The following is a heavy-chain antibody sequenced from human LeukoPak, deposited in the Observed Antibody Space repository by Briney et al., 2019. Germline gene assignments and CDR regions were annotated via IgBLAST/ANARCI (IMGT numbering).Heavy chain of an antibody. CDR2: IYYSGST. D-gene: IGHD1-1*01. CDR1: GGSISNYY. J-gene: IGHJ6*03. V-gene: IGHV4-59*01. Sequence: SETLSLTCTVSGGSISNYYWNWIRQPPGKGLEWIGYIYYSGSTNYNPSLKSRVTISIDTSKNQFSLKLSSVTAADTAVYYCARAVQLERPPPLIGYYYMDVWGKGTTVTISS. CDR3: ARAVQLERPPPLIGYYYMDV.